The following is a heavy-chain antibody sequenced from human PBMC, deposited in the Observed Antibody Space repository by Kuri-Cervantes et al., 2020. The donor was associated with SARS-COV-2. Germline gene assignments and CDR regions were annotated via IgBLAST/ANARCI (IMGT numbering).Heavy chain of an antibody. CDR3: ARVETSHCSSYYMDV. V-gene: IGHV3-74*01. CDR2: INSDGSVT. CDR1: GFTFSSYW. Sequence: GGSLRLSCAASGFTFSSYWMNWVRQAPGKGLVWVSRINSDGSVTSYPDSVEGRFTISRDNAKNTLSLQMNSLSAEDTAVYFCARVETSHCSSYYMDVWGKGTTVTVSS. J-gene: IGHJ6*03. D-gene: IGHD2-21*01.